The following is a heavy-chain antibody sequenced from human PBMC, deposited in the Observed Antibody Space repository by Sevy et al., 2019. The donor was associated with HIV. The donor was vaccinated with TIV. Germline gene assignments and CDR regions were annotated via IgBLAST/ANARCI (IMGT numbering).Heavy chain of an antibody. Sequence: ASVKVSCKASGYTFTSYDINWVRQATGQGLEWMGWMNPNSGNTGYAQKFQGRVTMTRNTSISTAYMELSSLRSEDTAVYYCARVGDYYDSSSYHYAFDIWGQGTMVTVSS. D-gene: IGHD3-22*01. J-gene: IGHJ3*02. CDR2: MNPNSGNT. CDR3: ARVGDYYDSSSYHYAFDI. CDR1: GYTFTSYD. V-gene: IGHV1-8*01.